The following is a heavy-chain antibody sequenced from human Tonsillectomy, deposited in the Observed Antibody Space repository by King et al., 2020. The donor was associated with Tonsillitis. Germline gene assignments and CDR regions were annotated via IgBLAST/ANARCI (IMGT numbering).Heavy chain of an antibody. CDR2: TYYKSKWHN. V-gene: IGHV6-1*01. CDR1: GDSVSSNSVA. J-gene: IGHJ3*02. D-gene: IGHD5-24*01. CDR3: ARGRDSAFDI. Sequence: VQLQQSGPGLVTPSQTLSLTCAISGDSVSSNSVAWHWIRQSPSRGLEWLGRTYYKSKWHNDYAVSVKSRIIINPDTSKNQFSLQLNSVTPEDTAVYYCARGRDSAFDIWGQGTMVTVSS.